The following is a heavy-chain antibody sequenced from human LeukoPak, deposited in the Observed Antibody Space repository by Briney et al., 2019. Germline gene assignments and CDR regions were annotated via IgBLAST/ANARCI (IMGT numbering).Heavy chain of an antibody. CDR1: GFTFSSYS. J-gene: IGHJ4*02. V-gene: IGHV3-21*01. CDR2: ISSSSSNI. D-gene: IGHD3-3*01. CDR3: ARGGRIFGVVPLDY. Sequence: PGGSLRLSXAASGFTFSSYSMNWVRQAPGKGLEWVSSISSSSSNIYHAYSVTGRFTISRDNANNLLYLQMNSLRAEDTAVYYCARGGRIFGVVPLDYWGQGTLVTVSS.